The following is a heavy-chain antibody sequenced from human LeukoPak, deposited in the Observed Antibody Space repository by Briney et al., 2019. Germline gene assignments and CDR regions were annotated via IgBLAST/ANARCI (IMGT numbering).Heavy chain of an antibody. D-gene: IGHD1-1*01. CDR2: MSPNSGNT. CDR3: VRAPPNWGFNF. J-gene: IGHJ5*01. Sequence: EASVKVSCKASGGTFSSYAISWVRQATEQGLEGMGWMSPNSGNTGHAQKFQGRVTMTRDTYVTTAYMELSNLRSEDTAVYYCVRAPPNWGFNFWGQGTLVTVSS. V-gene: IGHV1-8*02. CDR1: GGTFSSYA.